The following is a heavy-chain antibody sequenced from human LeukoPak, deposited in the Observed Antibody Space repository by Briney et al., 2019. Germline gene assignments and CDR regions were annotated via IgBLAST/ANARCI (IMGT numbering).Heavy chain of an antibody. Sequence: SVKVSCKASGYTFTNYGISWVRQAPGQGLEWMGGIIPMSDTANYPQKFRGRLTITADIPTSTVYMELSSLRSEDTAVYYCAREDDTGRYMGDDAFDIWGQGTMVTVSS. CDR3: AREDDTGRYMGDDAFDI. V-gene: IGHV1-69*06. CDR1: GYTFTNYG. CDR2: IIPMSDTA. D-gene: IGHD1-26*01. J-gene: IGHJ3*02.